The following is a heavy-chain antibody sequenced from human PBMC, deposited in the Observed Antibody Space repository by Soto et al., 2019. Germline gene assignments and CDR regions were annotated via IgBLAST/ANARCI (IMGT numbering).Heavy chain of an antibody. CDR3: ARYFRGSGRYFFDY. Sequence: GGSLRLSCVASGFTFISSFMGWVRQAPGKGLEWVANINQDGGGTYYVDSVEGRFTISRDNAKDSLYLQMNSLRGEDTAVYYCARYFRGSGRYFFDYWGQGTLVTVPS. J-gene: IGHJ4*02. CDR1: GFTFISSF. D-gene: IGHD6-19*01. CDR2: INQDGGGT. V-gene: IGHV3-7*03.